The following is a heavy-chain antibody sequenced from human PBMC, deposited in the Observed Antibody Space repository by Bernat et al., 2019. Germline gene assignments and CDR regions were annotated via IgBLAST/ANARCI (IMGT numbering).Heavy chain of an antibody. Sequence: EVQLVESGGGLVKPGGSLRLSCAASGFTFSNAWMSWVRQAPGKGLEWVSYISSSSTYIYYADSVKGRFTISRDNAKNSLFLQMNSLRAEDTAVYYCARDIGEVPHDYWGQGTLVTVSS. CDR1: GFTFSNAW. CDR3: ARDIGEVPHDY. V-gene: IGHV3-21*05. CDR2: ISSSSTYI. J-gene: IGHJ4*02. D-gene: IGHD3-10*01.